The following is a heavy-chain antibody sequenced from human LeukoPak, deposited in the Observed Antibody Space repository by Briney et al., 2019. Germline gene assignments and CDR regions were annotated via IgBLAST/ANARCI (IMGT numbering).Heavy chain of an antibody. J-gene: IGHJ5*02. CDR2: IGTAGDT. CDR1: GFTFSSYD. Sequence: GGSLRLSCAASGFTFSSYDMHWVRQATGKGLEWVSAIGTAGDTYYPGSVKGRFTISRENAKNSLYLQMNSLRAEDTAVYYCARASRYGDHGGGYWFDPWGQGTLVTVSS. D-gene: IGHD3-10*01. V-gene: IGHV3-13*01. CDR3: ARASRYGDHGGGYWFDP.